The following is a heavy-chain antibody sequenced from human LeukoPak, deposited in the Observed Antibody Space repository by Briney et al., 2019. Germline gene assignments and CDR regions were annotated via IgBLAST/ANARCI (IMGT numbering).Heavy chain of an antibody. D-gene: IGHD6-19*01. CDR1: GFTFGDYL. CDR2: ISGGTT. J-gene: IGHJ4*02. V-gene: IGHV3-49*03. CDR3: SRGSGWLSVY. Sequence: GGSLRLSCTASGFTFGDYLMSWFRQAPGKGLEWIGFISGGTTEYAASVKGRFTISRDDSSSIAYLQMNSLTTEDTAVYYCSRGSGWLSVYWGQGTLVTVSS.